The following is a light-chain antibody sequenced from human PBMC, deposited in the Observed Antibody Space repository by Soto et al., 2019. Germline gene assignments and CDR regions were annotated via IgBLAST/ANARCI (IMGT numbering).Light chain of an antibody. CDR1: QSVPRSY. CDR3: QQYGSSIT. Sequence: EIVMTRSPATLSVSPGERATLSCRASQSVPRSYLARYQQKPGQAPRLLIYGTSSRATGIPDRFSGSGSGTDFTLTISRLEPEDFAVFYCQQYGSSITFGQGTRLEIK. V-gene: IGKV3-20*01. CDR2: GTS. J-gene: IGKJ5*01.